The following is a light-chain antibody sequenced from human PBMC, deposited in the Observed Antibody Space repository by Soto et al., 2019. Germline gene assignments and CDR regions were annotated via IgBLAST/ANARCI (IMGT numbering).Light chain of an antibody. J-gene: IGKJ5*01. CDR1: QSISPH. CDR2: SAS. Sequence: DSHVTHSALSLSGCVKDRVTITGRASQSISPHLNWCQQKPGKAPNLLIYSASNLQSGVPSRFSGSGSGTDFTLTISSLQPEEFAAYSAQQSYGTPLTVGRGTKLDI. CDR3: QQSYGTPLT. V-gene: IGKV1-39*01.